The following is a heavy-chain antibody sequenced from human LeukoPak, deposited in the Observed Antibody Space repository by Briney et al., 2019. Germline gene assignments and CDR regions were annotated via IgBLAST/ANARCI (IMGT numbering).Heavy chain of an antibody. CDR2: ISSSGSTI. D-gene: IGHD5-18*01. CDR1: GFTFSSYE. CDR3: ARLLDTAGTIKDY. Sequence: HPGGSLRLSCAASGFTFSSYEMNWVRQAPGKGLEWVSYISSSGSTIYYADSVKGRFTISRDNAKNSLYLQMNSLRAEDTAVYYCARLLDTAGTIKDYWGQGTLVTVSS. J-gene: IGHJ4*02. V-gene: IGHV3-48*03.